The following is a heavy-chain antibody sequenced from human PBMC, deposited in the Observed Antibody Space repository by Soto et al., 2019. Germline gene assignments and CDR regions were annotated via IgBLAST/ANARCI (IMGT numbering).Heavy chain of an antibody. CDR3: ARVERGTATTVVDAFDI. CDR2: MSHSGGT. CDR1: GGSVNSGNYY. D-gene: IGHD1-1*01. J-gene: IGHJ3*02. Sequence: QVQLQQWGAGLLKPSETLSLTCAVYGGSVNSGNYYWSWIRQHPGKGLEWIGEMSHSGGTHFNPSLKSRVTISVDTSKNQFSLKMSSVTAADTALYYCARVERGTATTVVDAFDIWGPGTLVTVSS. V-gene: IGHV4-34*01.